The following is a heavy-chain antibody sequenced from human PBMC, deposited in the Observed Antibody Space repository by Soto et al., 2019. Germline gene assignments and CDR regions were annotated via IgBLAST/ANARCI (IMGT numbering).Heavy chain of an antibody. D-gene: IGHD2-15*01. CDR3: ARDRSLRYCSGGSCYYNCFDP. CDR2: ISYDGSNK. CDR1: GFTFSSYA. J-gene: IGHJ5*02. V-gene: IGHV3-30-3*01. Sequence: GGSLRLSCAASGFTFSSYAMHWVRQAPGKGLEWVAVISYDGSNKYYADSVKGRFTISRDNSKNTLYLQMNSLRAEDTAVYYCARDRSLRYCSGGSCYYNCFDPWGQGTLVTVSS.